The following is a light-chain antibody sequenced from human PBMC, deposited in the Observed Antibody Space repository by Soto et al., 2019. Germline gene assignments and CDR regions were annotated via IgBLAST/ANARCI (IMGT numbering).Light chain of an antibody. Sequence: EIVMTQSPATLSVSPGERATLACRASQSVSRNVAWYQQKPGQAPRLLIHDASTRATGLSVRFSGRGSGTEFTLTISRLQSEDFAVYYCQQYNNWLWTFGQGTKVVIE. CDR1: QSVSRN. CDR3: QQYNNWLWT. J-gene: IGKJ1*01. CDR2: DAS. V-gene: IGKV3-15*01.